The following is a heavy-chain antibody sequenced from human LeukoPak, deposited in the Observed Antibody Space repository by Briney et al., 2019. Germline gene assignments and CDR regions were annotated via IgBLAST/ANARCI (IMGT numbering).Heavy chain of an antibody. Sequence: GSLRLSCAASGFTFGEYAMHWVRQSPGKGLEWIGFIYHSGTTNYNPSLESRVTISIDTSKNEFPLKLTSVTAADTAVYFCAREANYYGSGSYFEGTFDYWGQGSLVTVSS. V-gene: IGHV4-59*01. CDR3: AREANYYGSGSYFEGTFDY. CDR2: IYHSGTT. D-gene: IGHD3-10*01. CDR1: GFTFGEYA. J-gene: IGHJ4*02.